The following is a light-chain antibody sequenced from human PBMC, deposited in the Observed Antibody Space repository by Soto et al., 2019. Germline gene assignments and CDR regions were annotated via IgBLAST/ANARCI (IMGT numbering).Light chain of an antibody. CDR3: QQRYNWPQT. CDR1: QSVSSS. Sequence: EIVLTQSPATLSLSPGERATLSCRASQSVSSSLAWYQQKPGQAPRLLIYDASDRATAIPARFSGSGSGTDFTLNISSLEPEDFAVYYCQQRYNWPQTFGQGTKVDIK. V-gene: IGKV3-11*01. J-gene: IGKJ1*01. CDR2: DAS.